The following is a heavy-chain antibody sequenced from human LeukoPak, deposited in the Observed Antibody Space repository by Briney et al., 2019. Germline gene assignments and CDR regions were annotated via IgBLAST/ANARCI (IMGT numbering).Heavy chain of an antibody. V-gene: IGHV3-74*01. CDR1: GFTFNSYW. CDR3: AKGIVSHYGSEFDS. J-gene: IGHJ4*02. D-gene: IGHD3-10*01. CDR2: INGDGSNP. Sequence: GGSLRLSCAASGFTFNSYWMHWVRHVPGKGLVWVSRINGDGSNPSYADSVKGRFAISRDNAKNTLYLQMNSLRAEDTAAYYCAKGIVSHYGSEFDSWGQGTLVTVSS.